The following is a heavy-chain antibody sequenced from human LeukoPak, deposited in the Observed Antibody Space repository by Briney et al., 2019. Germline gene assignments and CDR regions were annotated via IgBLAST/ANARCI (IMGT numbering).Heavy chain of an antibody. CDR3: ARWGVATDGNYYYYGMDV. D-gene: IGHD5-12*01. V-gene: IGHV4-34*01. CDR2: INHSGST. Sequence: SETLSLTCAVYGGSFSGYYWSWIRQPPGKGLEWIGEINHSGSTNYNPSLKSRVTISVDTSKNQFSLKLSSVTAADTAVYYCARWGVATDGNYYYYGMDVWGQGTTVTVSS. J-gene: IGHJ6*02. CDR1: GGSFSGYY.